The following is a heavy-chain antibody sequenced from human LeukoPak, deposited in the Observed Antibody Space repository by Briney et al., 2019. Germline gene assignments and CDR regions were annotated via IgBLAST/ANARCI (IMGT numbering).Heavy chain of an antibody. Sequence: SETLSLTCTVSGYSISSGYYWGWIRQPPGKGLEWIGSIYHSGSTYYSPSLKSRVTISVDTSKNQFSLKLSSVTAADTAVYHCARQSSVTSYFDYWGQGTLVTVSS. J-gene: IGHJ4*02. CDR3: ARQSSVTSYFDY. D-gene: IGHD4-17*01. V-gene: IGHV4-38-2*02. CDR1: GYSISSGYY. CDR2: IYHSGST.